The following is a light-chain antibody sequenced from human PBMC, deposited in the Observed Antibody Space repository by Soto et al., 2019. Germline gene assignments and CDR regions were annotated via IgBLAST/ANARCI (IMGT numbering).Light chain of an antibody. Sequence: QSALTQPASVSGSPGQSITISCTGTSRDVGNYNLVSWYQHHPGKAPKLIIYDVTKRPSGVSNRFSGSKSGNTASLTISGLQAEDEADYYGCSYAGPSTRYVFGTVTKVTVL. CDR2: DVT. CDR3: CSYAGPSTRYV. J-gene: IGLJ1*01. CDR1: SRDVGNYNL. V-gene: IGLV2-23*02.